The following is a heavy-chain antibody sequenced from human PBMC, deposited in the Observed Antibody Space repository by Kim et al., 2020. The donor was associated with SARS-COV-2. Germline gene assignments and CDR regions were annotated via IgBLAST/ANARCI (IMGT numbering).Heavy chain of an antibody. CDR3: VKGAWVDY. D-gene: IGHD3-16*01. V-gene: IGHV3-23*01. Sequence: GGSLRLSCAASGFTFNTFDMSWIRQVPGKGLEWVSAILGSDGTTYYADSVKGRFTIPRDNSKNTLYLQMNTVTAEDTALYYCVKGAWVDYCGQGTLVTVSS. CDR2: ILGSDGTT. J-gene: IGHJ4*02. CDR1: GFTFNTFD.